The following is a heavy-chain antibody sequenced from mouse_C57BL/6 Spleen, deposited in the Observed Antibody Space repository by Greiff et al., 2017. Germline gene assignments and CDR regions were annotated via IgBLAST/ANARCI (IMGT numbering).Heavy chain of an antibody. CDR1: GFTFSDYG. D-gene: IGHD3-3*01. J-gene: IGHJ2*01. CDR2: ISSGSSTI. Sequence: EVQRVESGGGLVKPGGSLKLSCAASGFTFSDYGMHWVRQAPEKGLEWVAYISSGSSTIYYADTVKGRFNISRDNANNTLFLQMTSLRSEDTAMYYCATGWYYFDYWGQGTTLTVSS. V-gene: IGHV5-17*01. CDR3: ATGWYYFDY.